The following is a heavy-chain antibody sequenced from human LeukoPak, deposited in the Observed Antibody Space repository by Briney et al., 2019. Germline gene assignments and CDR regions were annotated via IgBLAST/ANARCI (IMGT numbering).Heavy chain of an antibody. CDR1: GFTFDDYG. D-gene: IGHD6-13*01. CDR2: INWNGGST. CDR3: ARHSSSWYQVSHLQH. V-gene: IGHV3-20*04. Sequence: PGGSLRLSCAASGFTFDDYGMSWVRQAPGKGLEWVSGINWNGGSTGYADSVKGRFTISRDNAKNSLYLQMNSLRAEDTALYYCARHSSSWYQVSHLQHWGQGTLVTVSS. J-gene: IGHJ1*01.